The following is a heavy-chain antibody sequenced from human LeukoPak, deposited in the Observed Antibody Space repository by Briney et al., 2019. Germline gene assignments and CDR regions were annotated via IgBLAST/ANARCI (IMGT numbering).Heavy chain of an antibody. CDR1: GYTGIELS. V-gene: IGHV1-24*01. CDR3: ATHTISGVVTYASLI. CDR2: FDPEDGET. Sequence: ASVKVSCKLSGYTGIELSMHWGRQDPGKGLEWMGGFDPEDGETKYAQKFQGRVTMTEDTSTNTAYMELSRLTSEDTAVYYCATHTISGVVTYASLIWGRGTLVTVSS. D-gene: IGHD3-3*01. J-gene: IGHJ3*02.